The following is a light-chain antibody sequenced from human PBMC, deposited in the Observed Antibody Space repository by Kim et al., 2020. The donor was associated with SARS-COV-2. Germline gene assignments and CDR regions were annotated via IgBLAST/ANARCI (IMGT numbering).Light chain of an antibody. CDR1: QSVSSTF. V-gene: IGKV3-20*01. J-gene: IGKJ4*01. CDR3: QQYGTSAGLT. CDR2: AAS. Sequence: QGKRDPPSCRASQSVSSTFLAWYQENPGQAPRLIMYAASSRATGIPERFSGSGSGTDFTLTISRLEPEDFAVYYCQQYGTSAGLTFGGGTKVDIK.